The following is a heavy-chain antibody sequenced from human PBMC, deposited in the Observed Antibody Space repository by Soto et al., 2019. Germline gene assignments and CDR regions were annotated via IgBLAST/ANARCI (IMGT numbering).Heavy chain of an antibody. CDR3: ARESEDLTSNFDY. Sequence: PRGSLRLSCAASVFTFTRYSMNWVRQAPGKGLEWVSSISSTTNYIYYGDSMKGRFTISRDNAKNSLYLEMNSLRAEDTAVYYCARESEDLTSNFDYWGQGTLVTVSS. J-gene: IGHJ4*02. CDR2: ISSTTNYI. V-gene: IGHV3-21*06. CDR1: VFTFTRYS.